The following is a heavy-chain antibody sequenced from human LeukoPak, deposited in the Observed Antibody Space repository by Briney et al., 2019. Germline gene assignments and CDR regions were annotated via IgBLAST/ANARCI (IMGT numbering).Heavy chain of an antibody. Sequence: SETLSLTCTVSGGSISSYYWSWIRQPPGKGLEWIGYIYYSGSTNYNPSLKSRVTISVDTSKNQFSLKLSSVTAADTAVYYCARGQTTYSGYDKNNWLDPWGQGTLVTVSS. CDR2: IYYSGST. V-gene: IGHV4-59*01. J-gene: IGHJ5*02. D-gene: IGHD5-12*01. CDR3: ARGQTTYSGYDKNNWLDP. CDR1: GGSISSYY.